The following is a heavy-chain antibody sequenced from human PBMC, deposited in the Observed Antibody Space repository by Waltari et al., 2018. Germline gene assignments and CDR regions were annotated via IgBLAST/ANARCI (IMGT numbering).Heavy chain of an antibody. CDR1: AFPYRTSI. CDR2: MSYDGISK. CDR3: GREGGTSGYSGYVDT. D-gene: IGHD2-15*01. V-gene: IGHV3-30*01. Sequence: QVQLVESGGGVVQPGRSLRLSCAAPAFPYRTSILHWVRQAPGKGLEWGAEMSYDGISKYDADSVKGRFSIGRDDSQNTVYLQANSLTTEDTAVYYCGREGGTSGYSGYVDTWGQGTLVTVSS. J-gene: IGHJ5*02.